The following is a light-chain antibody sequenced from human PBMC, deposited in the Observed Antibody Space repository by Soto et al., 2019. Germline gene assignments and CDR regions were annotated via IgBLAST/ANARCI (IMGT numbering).Light chain of an antibody. CDR2: SND. CDR1: STNIESNY. J-gene: IGLJ2*01. Sequence: QSVVTQPPSASGTPGQRVTISCSGSSTNIESNYVFWHQQRPGTAPKLLIYSNDQRPSGVPDRFSGSKSGTSASLAISGLRSEDEAEYYCATWADSVSAVVFGGGTQLTVL. V-gene: IGLV1-47*02. CDR3: ATWADSVSAVV.